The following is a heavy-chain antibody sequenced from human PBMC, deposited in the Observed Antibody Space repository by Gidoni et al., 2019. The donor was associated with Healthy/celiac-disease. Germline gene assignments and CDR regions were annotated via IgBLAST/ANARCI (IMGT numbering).Heavy chain of an antibody. CDR2: ISSSSSTI. CDR3: ARDKCSGGDCSDPYYYYGMDV. Sequence: EVQLVESGGGLVQPGGSLRLSCAASGFTFSSYSMNWVRQAPGKGLEWVSYISSSSSTIYYEDSVKGRFTISRDNAKNSLYLQMNSLRAEDTAVYYCARDKCSGGDCSDPYYYYGMDVWGQGTTVTVSS. J-gene: IGHJ6*02. D-gene: IGHD2-21*01. V-gene: IGHV3-48*01. CDR1: GFTFSSYS.